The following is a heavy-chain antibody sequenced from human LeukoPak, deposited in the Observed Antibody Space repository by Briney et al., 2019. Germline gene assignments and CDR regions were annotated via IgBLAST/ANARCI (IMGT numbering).Heavy chain of an antibody. CDR2: INPRGGST. D-gene: IGHD2-21*02. V-gene: IGHV1-46*01. CDR3: AKSLAYCGGDCYSPFDY. CDR1: GYTSTTYY. Sequence: ASVKVSCKASGYTSTTYYMHWMRQAPGQGPEWMGIINPRGGSTDYSQKFQGGITMTSDTSTSTVYMELSSLRSDDTAVYYCAKSLAYCGGDCYSPFDYWGQGTLVTVSS. J-gene: IGHJ4*02.